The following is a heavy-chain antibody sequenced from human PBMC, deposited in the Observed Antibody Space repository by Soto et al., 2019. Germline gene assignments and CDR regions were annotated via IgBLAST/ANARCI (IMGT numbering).Heavy chain of an antibody. CDR3: ASGGYCSSTSCYPSNWFDP. V-gene: IGHV4-59*08. CDR1: GGSINNYY. CDR2: IYYSGST. D-gene: IGHD2-2*01. Sequence: PSETLSLTCTVSGGSINNYYWSWIRQPPGKGLEWIGYIYYSGSTNYNPSLKSRVTISVDTSKNQFSLKLSSVTAADTAVYYCASGGYCSSTSCYPSNWFDPWGQGTLVTVSS. J-gene: IGHJ5*02.